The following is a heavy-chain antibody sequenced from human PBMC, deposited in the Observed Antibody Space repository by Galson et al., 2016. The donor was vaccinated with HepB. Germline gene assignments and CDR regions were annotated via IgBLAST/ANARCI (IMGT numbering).Heavy chain of an antibody. CDR3: ARVRTSRAALEL. Sequence: SLRLSCAASGFTFNNYYMGWIRQAPGKGLEWVSYISHRSSVTNYADSVRGRFTISRDNARNSLYLQMNTLRTEDTAVYYCARVRTSRAALELWGQGVLVTVSS. D-gene: IGHD1/OR15-1a*01. CDR2: ISHRSSVT. J-gene: IGHJ4*02. V-gene: IGHV3-11*06. CDR1: GFTFNNYY.